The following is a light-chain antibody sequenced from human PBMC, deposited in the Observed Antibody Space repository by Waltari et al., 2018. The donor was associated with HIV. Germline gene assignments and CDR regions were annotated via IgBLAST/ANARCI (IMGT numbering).Light chain of an antibody. CDR1: QSINSH. J-gene: IGKJ2*01. CDR2: GAS. CDR3: QQYNHWPPYT. V-gene: IGKV3-15*01. Sequence: EVVMTQSPATLSVSLGARATLSCRASQSINSHLAWSQHKPGQAPRLLFYGASTRATGVPARFSGSGSGTDFTLTISGLQSEDFAVYYCQQYNHWPPYTFGQGTKLEIK.